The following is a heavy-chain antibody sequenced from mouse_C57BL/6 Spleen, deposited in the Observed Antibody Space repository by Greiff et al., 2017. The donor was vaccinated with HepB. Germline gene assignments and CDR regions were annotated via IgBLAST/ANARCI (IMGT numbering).Heavy chain of an antibody. CDR3: ARGITPLDY. CDR2: ISYDGSN. D-gene: IGHD2-4*01. J-gene: IGHJ2*01. Sequence: EVKLQESGPGLVKPSQSLSLTCSVTGYSITSGYYWNWIRQFPGNKLEWMGYISYDGSNNYNPSLKNRISITRDTSKNQFFLKLNSVTTEDTATYYCARGITPLDYWGQGTTLTVSS. CDR1: GYSITSGYY. V-gene: IGHV3-6*01.